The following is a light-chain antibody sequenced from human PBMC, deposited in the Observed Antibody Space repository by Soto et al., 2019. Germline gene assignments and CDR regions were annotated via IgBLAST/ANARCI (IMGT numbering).Light chain of an antibody. CDR3: QQNGSSGT. Sequence: EIVLTQSPGTLSLSPGERATLSCRASQSVSNNYLAWYQQKPGQAPRLLIYGASNRATGIPDRFSSSGSGTDFTLTISRREPEDSAVYYCQQNGSSGTFGQGTRLEIK. V-gene: IGKV3-20*01. CDR2: GAS. J-gene: IGKJ5*01. CDR1: QSVSNNY.